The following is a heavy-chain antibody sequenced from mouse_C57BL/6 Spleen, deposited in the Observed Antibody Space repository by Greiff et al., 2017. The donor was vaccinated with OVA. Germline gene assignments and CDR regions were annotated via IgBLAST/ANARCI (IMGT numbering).Heavy chain of an antibody. CDR1: GYTFTSYW. J-gene: IGHJ2*01. CDR2: IDPSDSYT. V-gene: IGHV1-50*01. D-gene: IGHD4-1*01. Sequence: QVQLQQPGAELVKPGASVKLSCKASGYTFTSYWMQWVKQRPGQGLEWIGEIDPSDSYTNYNQKFKGKATLTVDTSSSTAYMQLSSLTSEDSAVYYCARRSGMGAYFDYWGQGTTLTVSS. CDR3: ARRSGMGAYFDY.